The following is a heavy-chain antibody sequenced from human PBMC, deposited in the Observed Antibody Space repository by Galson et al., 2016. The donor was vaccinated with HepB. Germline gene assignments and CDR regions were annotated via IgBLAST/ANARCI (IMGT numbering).Heavy chain of an antibody. J-gene: IGHJ4*01. CDR3: AKQSGSPYYGSGMLYWFDY. CDR1: GFLFADYS. Sequence: SLRLSCAASGFLFADYSMHWVRQVPGKGLEWVSLISWDGRSTYYADSVKGRFTISRDNSKKSLYLQMNSLKTEDTGLYYCAKQSGSPYYGSGMLYWFDYWGLGTLVTVSS. V-gene: IGHV3-43*01. D-gene: IGHD3-10*01. CDR2: ISWDGRST.